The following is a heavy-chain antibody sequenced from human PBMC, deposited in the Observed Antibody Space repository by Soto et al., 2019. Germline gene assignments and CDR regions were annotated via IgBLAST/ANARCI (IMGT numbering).Heavy chain of an antibody. V-gene: IGHV1-46*03. CDR2: INPGGGST. Sequence: GASVKVSCKASGYTFTSYYIHWVRQAPGQGLEWMGIINPGGGSTSYAQKFQGRVTMTRDTSTSTVYMELSSLRSEDTAVYYCARGSVVVPAAALDYYYMDAWGKGTTVTVSS. CDR3: ARGSVVVPAAALDYYYMDA. CDR1: GYTFTSYY. D-gene: IGHD2-2*01. J-gene: IGHJ6*03.